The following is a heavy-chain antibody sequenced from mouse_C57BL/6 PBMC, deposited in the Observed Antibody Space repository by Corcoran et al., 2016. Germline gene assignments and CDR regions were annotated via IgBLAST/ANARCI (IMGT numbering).Heavy chain of an antibody. CDR2: INPNNGGT. Sequence: EVQLQQSGPELVKPGASVKIPCKASGYTFTDYNMDWVKQSHGKSLEWIGDINPNNGGTIYNQKFKGKATLTVDKSSSTAYMELRSLTSEDTAVYYCASSYDGYYGRFAYWGQGTLVTVSA. CDR3: ASSYDGYYGRFAY. CDR1: GYTFTDYN. D-gene: IGHD2-3*01. J-gene: IGHJ3*01. V-gene: IGHV1-18*01.